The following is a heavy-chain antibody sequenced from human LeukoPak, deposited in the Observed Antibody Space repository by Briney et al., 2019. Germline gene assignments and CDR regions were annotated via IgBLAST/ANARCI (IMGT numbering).Heavy chain of an antibody. V-gene: IGHV3-33*06. D-gene: IGHD3-22*01. Sequence: GRSLRLSCAASGFTFSSYGMHWVRQAPGKGLEWVAVIWYDGSNKYYADSVKGRFTISRDNSKNTLYLQMNSLRAEDTAVYYCAKDFNTYYYDSSLDYWGQGTLVTVSS. CDR3: AKDFNTYYYDSSLDY. CDR1: GFTFSSYG. J-gene: IGHJ4*02. CDR2: IWYDGSNK.